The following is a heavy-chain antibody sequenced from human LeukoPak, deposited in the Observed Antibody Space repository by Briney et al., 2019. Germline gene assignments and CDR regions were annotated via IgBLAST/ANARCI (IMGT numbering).Heavy chain of an antibody. V-gene: IGHV3-33*01. J-gene: IGHJ6*02. CDR1: GFTFSSYG. D-gene: IGHD5-12*01. CDR3: AREDIVATVYYYYYYGMDV. CDR2: IWYDGSNK. Sequence: PGGSLRLSCAASGFTFSSYGMHWVRQAPGKGLEWVAVIWYDGSNKYYADSVKGRFTISRDNSKNTLYLQMNSLRAEDTAVYYCAREDIVATVYYYYYYGMDVWGQGTTVTVSS.